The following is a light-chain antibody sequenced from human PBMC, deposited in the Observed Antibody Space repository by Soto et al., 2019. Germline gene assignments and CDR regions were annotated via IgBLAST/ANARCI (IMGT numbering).Light chain of an antibody. Sequence: DVVMTQSPLSLPVTLGQPASISCRSSQSLVYSDGNTYLSWFQQRPGQSPRRLIYKVSNRDSGVPDRVIGSRSGTDFTLKISRVEAEDVAVYYCMQGTHWPYTFGQGTKLEI. J-gene: IGKJ2*01. V-gene: IGKV2-30*01. CDR2: KVS. CDR3: MQGTHWPYT. CDR1: QSLVYSDGNTY.